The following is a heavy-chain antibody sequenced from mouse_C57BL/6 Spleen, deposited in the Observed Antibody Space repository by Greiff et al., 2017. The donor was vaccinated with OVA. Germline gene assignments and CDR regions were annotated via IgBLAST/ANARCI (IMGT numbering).Heavy chain of an antibody. D-gene: IGHD1-1*01. CDR1: GFTFSSYG. V-gene: IGHV5-6*01. J-gene: IGHJ2*01. CDR2: ISSGGSYT. Sequence: EVKVVESGGDLVKPGGSLKLSCAASGFTFSSYGMSWVRQTPDKRLEWVATISSGGSYTYYPDSVKGRFTISRDNAKNTPYLQMSSLKSEDTAMYYCARSQGSYFDYWGQGTTLTVSS. CDR3: ARSQGSYFDY.